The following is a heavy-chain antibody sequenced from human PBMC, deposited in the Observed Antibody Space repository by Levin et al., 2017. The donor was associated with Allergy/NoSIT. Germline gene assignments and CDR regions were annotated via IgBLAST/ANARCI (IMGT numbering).Heavy chain of an antibody. D-gene: IGHD4-17*01. J-gene: IGHJ4*02. Sequence: SETLSLTCTVSGGSVSSGSYYWSWIRQPPGKGLEWIGYIYYSGSTNYNPSLKSRVTISVDTSKNQFSLKLSSVTAADTAVYYCARAVKNDYGDPPYYFDYWGQGTLVTVSS. CDR2: IYYSGST. V-gene: IGHV4-61*01. CDR1: GGSVSSGSYY. CDR3: ARAVKNDYGDPPYYFDY.